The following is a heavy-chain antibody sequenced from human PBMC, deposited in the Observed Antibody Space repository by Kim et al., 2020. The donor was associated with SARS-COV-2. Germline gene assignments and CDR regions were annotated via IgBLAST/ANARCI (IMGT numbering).Heavy chain of an antibody. Sequence: DTVKGRFTSSRDNSRNTLYLQMTSLRAEDTAVYYCVRPPGPYDGSGYYPYWGQGTLVTVSS. V-gene: IGHV3-30*07. J-gene: IGHJ4*02. D-gene: IGHD3-22*01. CDR3: VRPPGPYDGSGYYPY.